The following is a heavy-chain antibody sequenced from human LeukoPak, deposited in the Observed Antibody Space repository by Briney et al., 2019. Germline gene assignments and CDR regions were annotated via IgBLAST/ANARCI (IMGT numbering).Heavy chain of an antibody. Sequence: GGSLRHSCAGSGFTFSSYAMHWVRQAPGKGLEWVAVISYDGSNKYYADSVKGRFTISRDNSKNTLYLQMNSLRAEDTAVYYCARDRSRILYLWGQGTLVTVSS. CDR1: GFTFSSYA. CDR3: ARDRSRILYL. CDR2: ISYDGSNK. D-gene: IGHD2-15*01. V-gene: IGHV3-30*04. J-gene: IGHJ5*02.